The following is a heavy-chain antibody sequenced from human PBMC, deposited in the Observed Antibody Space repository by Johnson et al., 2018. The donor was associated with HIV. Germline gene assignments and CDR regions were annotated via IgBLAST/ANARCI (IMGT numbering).Heavy chain of an antibody. V-gene: IGHV3-33*08. J-gene: IGHJ3*02. CDR2: IWYDGSNK. CDR3: ARNRPQSGRFGEARIGAFDI. D-gene: IGHD3-10*01. Sequence: QVQLVESGGGVVQPGRSLRLSCAASGFTFSSYGMHWVRQAPGKGLEWVAVIWYDGSNKDYADSVKGRFTISRDDAKNTVYLQMNSLRVDVMAVYHCARNRPQSGRFGEARIGAFDIWGQGTVVTVSS. CDR1: GFTFSSYG.